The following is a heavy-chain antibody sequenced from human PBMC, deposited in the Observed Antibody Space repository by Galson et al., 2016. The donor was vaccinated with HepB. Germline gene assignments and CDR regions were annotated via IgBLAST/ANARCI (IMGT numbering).Heavy chain of an antibody. J-gene: IGHJ4*02. V-gene: IGHV3-64*04. CDR1: GFTFSDHA. Sequence: ALRLSCAASGFTFSDHAMHWVRRAPGKGLGYVSAISGKGDNTPYADSVSGRFTISSDNSKNTLYLQMNSLRAEDTAVYYCARAYSRLGRWRLLYYFDYWGQGTLVTVSS. CDR2: ISGKGDNT. D-gene: IGHD2/OR15-2a*01. CDR3: ARAYSRLGRWRLLYYFDY.